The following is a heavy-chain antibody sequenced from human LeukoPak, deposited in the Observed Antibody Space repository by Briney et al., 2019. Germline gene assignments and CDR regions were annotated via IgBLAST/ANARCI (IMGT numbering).Heavy chain of an antibody. D-gene: IGHD3-22*01. J-gene: IGHJ4*02. Sequence: KPSETLSLTCTVSGGSISSSSHYWGWIRQPPGMGLEWIGNIYYSGSTNYNPSLKSRVTISVDTSKNQFSLKLSSVTAADTADYYCARRVAGSGYRDYWGQGTLVTVSS. CDR2: IYYSGST. CDR1: GGSISSSSHY. V-gene: IGHV4-39*01. CDR3: ARRVAGSGYRDY.